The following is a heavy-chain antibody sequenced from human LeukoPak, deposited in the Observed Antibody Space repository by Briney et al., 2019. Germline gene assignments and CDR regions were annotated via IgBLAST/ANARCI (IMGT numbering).Heavy chain of an antibody. D-gene: IGHD3-10*01. Sequence: ASVKVSCKASGYTFTSYDINWVRQATGQGLEWMGWMNPNSGNTGYAQKFQGRVTMTRDTSISTAYMELSSLRSEDTAVYYCARDGALWFGESSIWGQGTMVTVSS. CDR2: MNPNSGNT. CDR3: ARDGALWFGESSI. CDR1: GYTFTSYD. J-gene: IGHJ3*02. V-gene: IGHV1-8*01.